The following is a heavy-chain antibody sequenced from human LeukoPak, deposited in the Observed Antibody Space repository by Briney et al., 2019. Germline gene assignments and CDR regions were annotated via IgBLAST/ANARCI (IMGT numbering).Heavy chain of an antibody. CDR3: AKIPSVYSNFDY. Sequence: GGSLRLFCAASGFTFSSYWMHWVRQAPGKGLVWVAFIRYDGSNKYYADSVKGRFTISRDNSKNTLYLQMNSLRAEDTAVYYCAKIPSVYSNFDYWGQGTLVTVSS. CDR2: IRYDGSNK. CDR1: GFTFSSYW. J-gene: IGHJ4*02. V-gene: IGHV3-30*02. D-gene: IGHD4-11*01.